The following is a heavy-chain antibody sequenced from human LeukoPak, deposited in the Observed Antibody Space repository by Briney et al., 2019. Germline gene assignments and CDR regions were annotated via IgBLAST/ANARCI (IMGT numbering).Heavy chain of an antibody. CDR2: IKSDGSAQ. Sequence: GGSLRLSCAASGFNFRDYWMDWVRQAPGKGLEWVGHIKSDGSAQYYVDSVKGRFSISGDNAENAVYLQMNSLRVEDTALYYCAKNNGWFHLAQWGQGTLVTVSS. D-gene: IGHD6-19*01. V-gene: IGHV3-7*03. CDR1: GFNFRDYW. CDR3: AKNNGWFHLAQ. J-gene: IGHJ4*02.